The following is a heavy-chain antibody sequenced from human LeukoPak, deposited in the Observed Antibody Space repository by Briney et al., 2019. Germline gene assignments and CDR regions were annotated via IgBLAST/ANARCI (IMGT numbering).Heavy chain of an antibody. CDR1: GYTFPDYY. Sequence: ASVKVSCKASGYTFPDYYIHWVRQAPGQGLEWLGWISPNSGDTNYAQKFQDRISMTRDTSISTAYMEVNRLTSDDSAVYYCARDGVLVGSTVLNYWGQGTLVTVAS. CDR2: ISPNSGDT. CDR3: ARDGVLVGSTVLNY. D-gene: IGHD1-26*01. V-gene: IGHV1-2*02. J-gene: IGHJ4*01.